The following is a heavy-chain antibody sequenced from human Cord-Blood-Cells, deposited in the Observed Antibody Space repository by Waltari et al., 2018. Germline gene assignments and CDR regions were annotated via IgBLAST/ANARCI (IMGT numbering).Heavy chain of an antibody. CDR2: IYYSGST. Sequence: QVQLPESGPGLVKPSETLSLTCTVSGGSISGYYWSWIRQPPGKGLEWIGYIYYSGSTNYNPSLKSRVTISVDTSKNQFSLKLSSVTAADTVVYYCARHPPGIAAAGAYYFDYWGQGTLVTVSS. D-gene: IGHD6-13*01. J-gene: IGHJ4*02. CDR1: GGSISGYY. V-gene: IGHV4-59*08. CDR3: ARHPPGIAAAGAYYFDY.